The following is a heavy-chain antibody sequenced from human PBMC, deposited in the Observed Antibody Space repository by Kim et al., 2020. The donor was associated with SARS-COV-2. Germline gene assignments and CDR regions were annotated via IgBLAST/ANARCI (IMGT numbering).Heavy chain of an antibody. CDR2: GTT. V-gene: IGHV4-39*01. CDR3: ARLTRD. Sequence: GTTYYNPALKSRLTKSVDTSKNQFSRKLSAVTAADTALYYCARLTRDWGQGTLVTVSS. J-gene: IGHJ4*02.